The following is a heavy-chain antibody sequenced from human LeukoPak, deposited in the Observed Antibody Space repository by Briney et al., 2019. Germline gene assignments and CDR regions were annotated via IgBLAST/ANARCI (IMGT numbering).Heavy chain of an antibody. J-gene: IGHJ4*02. CDR1: GGSISGYY. D-gene: IGHD2-21*02. CDR3: ARRRCSRTHCYSSLDY. V-gene: IGHV4-59*08. CDR2: IYYNGAT. Sequence: SETLSLTCTVSGGSISGYYWSWIRQPPGKGLEWIAYIYYNGATNYNPSLKSRVTISVDTSKNQFSLKLTSVTAADTAVYYCARRRCSRTHCYSSLDYWGQGTLVTVSS.